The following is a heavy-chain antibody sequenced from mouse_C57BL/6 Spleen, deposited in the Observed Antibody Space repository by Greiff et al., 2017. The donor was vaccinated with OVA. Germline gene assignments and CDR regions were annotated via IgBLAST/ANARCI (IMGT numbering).Heavy chain of an antibody. CDR2: ISSGGDYI. J-gene: IGHJ4*01. V-gene: IGHV5-9-1*02. D-gene: IGHD1-1*01. CDR3: TREPLYDYAMDY. Sequence: EVQLVESGEGLVKPGGSLKLSCAASGFTFSSYAMSWVRQTPEKRLEWVAYISSGGDYIYYADTVKGRFTISRDNARNTLYLQMSSLKSEDTAMYYCTREPLYDYAMDYWGQGTSVTVSS. CDR1: GFTFSSYA.